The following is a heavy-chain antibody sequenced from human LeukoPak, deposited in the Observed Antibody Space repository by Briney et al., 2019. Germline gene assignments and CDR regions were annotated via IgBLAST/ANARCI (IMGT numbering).Heavy chain of an antibody. CDR3: ARGWSSIWGQVMVTSPYDYMDV. V-gene: IGHV4-38-2*01. D-gene: IGHD5-18*01. CDR1: SYSISSGYY. CDR2: IDHSGST. J-gene: IGHJ6*03. Sequence: SETLSLTCGVSSYSISSGYYWGWIRQPPGKGLEWIGSIDHSGSTYYNPSLKSRVTISVDTSKNQFSLKLSSVTAADTAVYYCARGWSSIWGQVMVTSPYDYMDVWGNGTTVTVSS.